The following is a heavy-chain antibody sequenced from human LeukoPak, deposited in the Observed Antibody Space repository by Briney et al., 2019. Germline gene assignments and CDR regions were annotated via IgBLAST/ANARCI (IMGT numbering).Heavy chain of an antibody. CDR3: ARQTAGSPINTAMDY. Sequence: SETLSLTCTVSGGSISSSSYYWGWIRQPPGKGLEWIGSIYYSGSTYYNPSLKSRVTISVDTSKNQFSLKLSSVTAAGTAVYYCARQTAGSPINTAMDYWGQGTLVTVSS. V-gene: IGHV4-39*07. CDR2: IYYSGST. J-gene: IGHJ4*02. CDR1: GGSISSSSYY. D-gene: IGHD5-18*01.